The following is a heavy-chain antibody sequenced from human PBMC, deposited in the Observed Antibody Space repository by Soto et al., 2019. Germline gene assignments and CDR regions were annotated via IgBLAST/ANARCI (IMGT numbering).Heavy chain of an antibody. CDR3: AREKDSSSPYYYYYYGMDV. J-gene: IGHJ6*02. Sequence: TLSLTCTVSGGSISSYYWSWIRQPPGKGVEWIGYIYYSGSTNYNPSLKSRVTISVDTSKNQFSLKLSSVTAADTAVYYCAREKDSSSPYYYYYYGMDVWGQGTTVTVSS. CDR1: GGSISSYY. D-gene: IGHD6-6*01. V-gene: IGHV4-59*01. CDR2: IYYSGST.